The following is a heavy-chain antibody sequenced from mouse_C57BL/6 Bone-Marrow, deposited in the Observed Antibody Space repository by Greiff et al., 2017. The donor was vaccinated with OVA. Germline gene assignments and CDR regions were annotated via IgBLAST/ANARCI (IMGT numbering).Heavy chain of an antibody. CDR1: GYTFTSYG. Sequence: VQLQQSGAELARPGASVKLSCKASGYTFTSYGISWVKQRTGQGLEWIGEIYPRSGNNYYNEKFKGKATLTADKSSSTAYMELRSLTSEDSAVYFCAKLGVSYWYFDVWGTGTTVTVSS. D-gene: IGHD4-1*01. J-gene: IGHJ1*03. CDR2: IYPRSGNN. CDR3: AKLGVSYWYFDV. V-gene: IGHV1-81*01.